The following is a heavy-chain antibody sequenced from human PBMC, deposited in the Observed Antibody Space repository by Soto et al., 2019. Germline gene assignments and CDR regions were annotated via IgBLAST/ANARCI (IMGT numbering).Heavy chain of an antibody. CDR1: GFIFISCA. CDR2: ISDSGRGT. CDR3: ARVHSGWRVYDH. J-gene: IGHJ4*02. D-gene: IGHD6-19*01. Sequence: GGSLRLSXAASGFIFISCAMAWVRQAPGKGLEWVSGISDSGRGTIYADSVMGRFTISRDNSKNTVYLQMNSLRIEDTAVYHCARVHSGWRVYDHWGQGTLVTVSS. V-gene: IGHV3-23*01.